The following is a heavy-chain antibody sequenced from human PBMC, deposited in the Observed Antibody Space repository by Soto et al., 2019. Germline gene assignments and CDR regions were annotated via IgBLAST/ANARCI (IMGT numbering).Heavy chain of an antibody. Sequence: ASVKVSCKASGYTFTSYGISWVRQAPGQGLEWMGWISAYNGNTNYAQKLQGRVTMTTDTSTSTAYMELRSLRSDDTAVYYCARVYYYDSSASGAFDIWGQGTMVTVSS. J-gene: IGHJ3*02. CDR1: GYTFTSYG. CDR3: ARVYYYDSSASGAFDI. CDR2: ISAYNGNT. V-gene: IGHV1-18*04. D-gene: IGHD3-22*01.